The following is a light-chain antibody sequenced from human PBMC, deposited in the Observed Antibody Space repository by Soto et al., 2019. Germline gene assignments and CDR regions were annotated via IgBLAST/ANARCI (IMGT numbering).Light chain of an antibody. V-gene: IGKV1-5*03. CDR2: NAS. CDR3: QQYNNYPYT. J-gene: IGKJ5*01. Sequence: DIQMTQSPSTLSGSVGDRVTITCRASQTISSWLAWCQQKPGKAPKLLIYNASTLKSGVPSRFSGSGSGTEFTLTISSLQPDDFATYYCQQYNNYPYTFGQGTRLEIK. CDR1: QTISSW.